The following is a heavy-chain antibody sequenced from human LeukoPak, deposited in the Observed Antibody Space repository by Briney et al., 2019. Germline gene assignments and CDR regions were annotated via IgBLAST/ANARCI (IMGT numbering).Heavy chain of an antibody. V-gene: IGHV3-74*01. CDR2: INTDGSST. Sequence: PGGSLRLSCAASGFTFSSYWMHWVRHAPGKGLVWVSRINTDGSSTSYADSVKGRFTISRDNAKNALYQQMNSLRAEDTAVYYCARDRSVVVDYWGQGTLVTVSS. CDR3: ARDRSVVVDY. J-gene: IGHJ4*02. CDR1: GFTFSSYW. D-gene: IGHD2-15*01.